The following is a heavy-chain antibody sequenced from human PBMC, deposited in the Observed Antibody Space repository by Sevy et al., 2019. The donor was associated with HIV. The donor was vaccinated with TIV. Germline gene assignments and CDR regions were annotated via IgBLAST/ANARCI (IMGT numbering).Heavy chain of an antibody. CDR2: VGGSGGST. D-gene: IGHD3-22*01. J-gene: IGHJ4*02. CDR1: GFTLTSYA. CDR3: VKDVAYDNTYLDY. Sequence: GGSLRLSCAVSGFTLTSYAMNWVRQAPGKGLDWVSGVGGSGGSTSYADSVKGRFTTSRDNSRNTLYLQINSLRAEDTAVYYCVKDVAYDNTYLDYWGQGTLVTVSS. V-gene: IGHV3-23*01.